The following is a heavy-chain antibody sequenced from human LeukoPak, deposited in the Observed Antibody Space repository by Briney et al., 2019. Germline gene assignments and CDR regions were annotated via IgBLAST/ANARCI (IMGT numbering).Heavy chain of an antibody. CDR2: ISGSGGST. J-gene: IGHJ4*02. Sequence: GGSLRLSCAASGFTFSSYAMSWVRQAPGKGLEWVSAISGSGGSTYYADSVKGRFTISRDNSKNTLYLQMNSLRAEDTAVYYCARTRITMIVVVIRAGVYFDYWGRGTLVTVSS. V-gene: IGHV3-23*01. CDR3: ARTRITMIVVVIRAGVYFDY. CDR1: GFTFSSYA. D-gene: IGHD3-22*01.